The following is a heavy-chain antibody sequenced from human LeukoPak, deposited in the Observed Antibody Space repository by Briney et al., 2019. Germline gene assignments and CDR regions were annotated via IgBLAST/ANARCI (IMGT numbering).Heavy chain of an antibody. CDR3: ARLGDSGYYADF. J-gene: IGHJ4*02. V-gene: IGHV4-34*01. D-gene: IGHD3-22*01. CDR2: INHSGST. CDR1: VGSFSGYY. Sequence: SETLSLTCAVYVGSFSGYYWSWIRQPPGKGLEWIGEINHSGSTNYNSSLKSRLTISLDTSRDQFSLKLSSVTAADTAVYYCARLGDSGYYADFWGQGTLVTVSS.